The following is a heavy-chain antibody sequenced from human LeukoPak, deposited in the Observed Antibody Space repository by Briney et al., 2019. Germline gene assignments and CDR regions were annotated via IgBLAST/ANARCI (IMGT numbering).Heavy chain of an antibody. D-gene: IGHD3-9*01. CDR1: GGSISSSIW. V-gene: IGHV4-4*02. J-gene: IGHJ4*02. CDR2: IYHSGST. Sequence: SETLSLTCAVSGGSISSSIWWSWVRQPPGKGLEWIGEIYHSGSTNYNPSVKSRVTISVDKSKNQFSLKLSYVTAADTAVYYCARVDYDILTGLDYWGQGTLVTVSS. CDR3: ARVDYDILTGLDY.